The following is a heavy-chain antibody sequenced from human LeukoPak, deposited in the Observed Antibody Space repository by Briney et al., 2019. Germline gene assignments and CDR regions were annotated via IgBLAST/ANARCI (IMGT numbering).Heavy chain of an antibody. Sequence: ASVKVSCKASVYTFSNYGITGVRQAPGQGLEWMGWISAHNGNTKYAQNIQGRVTMTRDTSTSTAYMELRRLTSDDTAVYYCARESYCSGGNCYSGAGDYWGQGTLVSVSS. CDR3: ARESYCSGGNCYSGAGDY. V-gene: IGHV1-18*01. D-gene: IGHD2-15*01. CDR1: VYTFSNYG. CDR2: ISAHNGNT. J-gene: IGHJ4*02.